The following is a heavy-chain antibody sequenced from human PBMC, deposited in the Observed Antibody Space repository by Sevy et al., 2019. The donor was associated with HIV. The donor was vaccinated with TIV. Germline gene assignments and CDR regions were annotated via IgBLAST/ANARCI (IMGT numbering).Heavy chain of an antibody. D-gene: IGHD3-3*01. CDR2: INPNSGGT. J-gene: IGHJ6*02. Sequence: GTVKVSCKASGYTFTGYYMHWVRQAPGQGLEWTGWINPNSGGTNYPQKFQGRVTMTRDRSISTAYMELSRLRSDDTAVYSCTRDGGPRCGYYEYDYYYGMDVWGQGTTVPVSS. V-gene: IGHV1-2*02. CDR3: TRDGGPRCGYYEYDYYYGMDV. CDR1: GYTFTGYY.